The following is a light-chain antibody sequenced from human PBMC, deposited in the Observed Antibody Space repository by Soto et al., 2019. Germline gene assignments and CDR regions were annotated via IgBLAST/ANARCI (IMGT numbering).Light chain of an antibody. J-gene: IGKJ2*01. Sequence: DIQMTQSPSSLSASVGDRVTITCRASQSISSYVNWYQQKPGKAPKLLIYPASSLQSGVPSRFSGSGSGTDFTLTISSLQPEDFATYYCQQSYSTPYTFGQGTKLEIK. CDR2: PAS. CDR3: QQSYSTPYT. CDR1: QSISSY. V-gene: IGKV1-39*01.